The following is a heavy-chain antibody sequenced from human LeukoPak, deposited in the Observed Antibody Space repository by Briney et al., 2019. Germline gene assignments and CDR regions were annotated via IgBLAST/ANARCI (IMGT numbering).Heavy chain of an antibody. J-gene: IGHJ4*02. Sequence: SETLSLTCTVSGGSISSYYWSWIRQPAGKGLEWIGRIYISGSTNYNPSLKSRVTISVDTSKNQFSLKLSSVTAADTAVYYCARVSRSGYPYYFDYWGQGTLVTVSS. CDR2: IYISGST. V-gene: IGHV4-4*07. CDR1: GGSISSYY. D-gene: IGHD3-3*01. CDR3: ARVSRSGYPYYFDY.